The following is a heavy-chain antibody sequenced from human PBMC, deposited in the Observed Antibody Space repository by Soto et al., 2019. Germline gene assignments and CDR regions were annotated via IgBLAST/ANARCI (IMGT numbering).Heavy chain of an antibody. D-gene: IGHD6-25*01. Sequence: GGSLRLSCAASGFTFRSYAMSWVRQAPGKGLEWVSAISGSGGSTYYADSVKGRFTISRDNSKNTLYLQMNSLIADNTAVYYCGGARSVLEYWSKGTLVTVSS. CDR2: ISGSGGST. CDR3: GGARSVLEY. J-gene: IGHJ4*02. V-gene: IGHV3-23*01. CDR1: GFTFRSYA.